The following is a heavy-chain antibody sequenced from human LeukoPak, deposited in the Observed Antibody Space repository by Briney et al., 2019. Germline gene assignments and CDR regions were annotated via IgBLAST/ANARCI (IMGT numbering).Heavy chain of an antibody. D-gene: IGHD3-22*01. CDR1: GGSISSYY. CDR3: ARLYDSSDYTNWLDP. Sequence: SETLSLTCTVSGGSISSYYWSWIRQPPGKGLEWIGYIYYSGSTKYNPSLKSRVTISVDTSKNQFSLKLSSVTAADTAVYHCARLYDSSDYTNWLDPWGQGALVTVSS. V-gene: IGHV4-59*01. CDR2: IYYSGST. J-gene: IGHJ5*02.